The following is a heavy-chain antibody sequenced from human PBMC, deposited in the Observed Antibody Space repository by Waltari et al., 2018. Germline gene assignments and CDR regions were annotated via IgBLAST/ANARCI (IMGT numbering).Heavy chain of an antibody. J-gene: IGHJ5*02. CDR3: ARGGVNWFDP. V-gene: IGHV1-8*01. CDR1: GYTFTRYD. Sequence: QVQLVQSVTEVKKPGASVKVSCKASGYTFTRYDINWVRQATGQGLEWMGWIDPDSNKTSYAQKFQGRVTMTKNTSISTAYMELSSLRSKETAVYYCARGGVNWFDPWSQGNLVTDSS. CDR2: IDPDSNKT. D-gene: IGHD3-10*01.